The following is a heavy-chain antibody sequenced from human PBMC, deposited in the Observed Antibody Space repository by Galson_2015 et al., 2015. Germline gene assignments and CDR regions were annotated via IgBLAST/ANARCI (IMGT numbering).Heavy chain of an antibody. Sequence: SLRLSCAASGFTLRNYNLNWVRQAPGKGLEWVSYISSSSTIIYYAESVKGRFTISRDNAKNSLYLQMKSLRADDTAVYYCARVSGGNRRFDYWGQGTPVTVSS. D-gene: IGHD2-15*01. CDR2: ISSSSTII. CDR1: GFTLRNYN. CDR3: ARVSGGNRRFDY. J-gene: IGHJ4*02. V-gene: IGHV3-48*01.